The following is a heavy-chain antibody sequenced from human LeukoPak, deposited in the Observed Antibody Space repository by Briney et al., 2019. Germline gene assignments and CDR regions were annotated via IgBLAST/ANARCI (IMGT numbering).Heavy chain of an antibody. D-gene: IGHD3-10*01. CDR3: AKDPRELWFGEDY. CDR1: GFTFSSYS. V-gene: IGHV3-21*01. Sequence: GGSLRLSCAASGFTFSSYSMTWVRQAPGKGLEWVSSISSSSSYIYYADSVKGRFTISRDNAKNSLYLQMNSLRAEDTAVYYCAKDPRELWFGEDYWGQGTLVTVSS. CDR2: ISSSSSYI. J-gene: IGHJ4*02.